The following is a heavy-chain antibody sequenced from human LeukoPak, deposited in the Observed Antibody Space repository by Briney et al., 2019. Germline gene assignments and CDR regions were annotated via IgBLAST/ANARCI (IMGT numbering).Heavy chain of an antibody. D-gene: IGHD1-26*01. J-gene: IGHJ4*02. CDR2: IWSDGSNK. Sequence: PGGSLRLSCAASRFTFSSYGMHWVRQTPGKGLEWVAIIWSDGSNKYYADSVKGRFTISRDNSKNTLYLQMNSLRAEDTAVYYCARGSVSFSGGFDYWGQGTLVTVSS. V-gene: IGHV3-33*01. CDR3: ARGSVSFSGGFDY. CDR1: RFTFSSYG.